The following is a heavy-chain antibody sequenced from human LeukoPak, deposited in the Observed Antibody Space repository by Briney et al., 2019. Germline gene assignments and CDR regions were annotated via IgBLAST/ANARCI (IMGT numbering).Heavy chain of an antibody. CDR3: ARGVVTLSAFDI. CDR2: IRYDGSNK. Sequence: PGGSLRLSCAASGFTFSSYGMHWVRQAPGKGLEWVAFIRYDGSNKYYADSVKGRFTISRDNSKNTLYLQMNSLRAEDTAVYYCARGVVTLSAFDIWGQGTMVTVSS. CDR1: GFTFSSYG. J-gene: IGHJ3*02. D-gene: IGHD4-23*01. V-gene: IGHV3-30*02.